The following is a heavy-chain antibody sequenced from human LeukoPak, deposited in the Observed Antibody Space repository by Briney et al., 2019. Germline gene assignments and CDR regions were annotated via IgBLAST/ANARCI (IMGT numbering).Heavy chain of an antibody. V-gene: IGHV3-48*01. CDR1: GFTFSSYS. CDR2: ISSSSSTI. Sequence: GALRLSCAASGFTFSSYSMNWVRQAPGKGLEWVSYISSSSSTIYYADSVKGRFTISRDNAKNSLYLQMNSLRAEDTAVYYCARDLLYGGTLFDYWGQGTLVTVSS. J-gene: IGHJ4*02. D-gene: IGHD4-23*01. CDR3: ARDLLYGGTLFDY.